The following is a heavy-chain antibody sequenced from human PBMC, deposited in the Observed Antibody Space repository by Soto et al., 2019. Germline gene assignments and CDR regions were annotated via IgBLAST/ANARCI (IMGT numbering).Heavy chain of an antibody. V-gene: IGHV3-23*01. CDR1: GFTFSSYA. CDR3: ARVRFGELV. J-gene: IGHJ4*02. D-gene: IGHD3-10*01. CDR2: IGVGGGDR. Sequence: EVQLLESGGGLVQPGGSLRLSCATSGFTFSSYAMGWVRQAPGEGLEWVSIIGVGGGDRYYPESVKGRFTISRDNSRDTLYLEMNSLRDEDTAVYYCARVRFGELVWGQGTLVTVSS.